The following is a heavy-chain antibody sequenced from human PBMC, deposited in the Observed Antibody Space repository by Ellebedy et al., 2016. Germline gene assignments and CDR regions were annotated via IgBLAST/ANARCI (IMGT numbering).Heavy chain of an antibody. J-gene: IGHJ6*02. CDR2: IYYSGST. V-gene: IGHV4-61*01. D-gene: IGHD5-12*01. CDR3: ARAGLGGGYSGYDYRIYYYGMDV. Sequence: SETLSLXXTVSGGSVSSGSYYWSWIRQPPGKALEWIGYIYYSGSTNYNPSLKSRVTISVDTSKNQFSLKLSSVTAADTAVYYCARAGLGGGYSGYDYRIYYYGMDVWGQGTTVTVSS. CDR1: GGSVSSGSYY.